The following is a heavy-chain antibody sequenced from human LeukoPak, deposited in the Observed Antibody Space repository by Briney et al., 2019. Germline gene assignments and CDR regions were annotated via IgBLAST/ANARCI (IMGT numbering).Heavy chain of an antibody. CDR1: GGSISSYY. CDR2: IYYSGST. J-gene: IGHJ5*02. D-gene: IGHD3-16*01. Sequence: SETLSLTCTVSGGSISSYYWRWIRQPPGKGLEWIGYIYYSGSTNYNPSLKSRVTISVDTSKNQFSLKLSSVTAADTAVYYCARQGGSFDPWGQGTLVTVSS. V-gene: IGHV4-59*08. CDR3: ARQGGSFDP.